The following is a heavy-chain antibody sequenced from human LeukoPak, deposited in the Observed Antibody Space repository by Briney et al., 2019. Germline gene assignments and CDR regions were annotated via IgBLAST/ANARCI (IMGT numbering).Heavy chain of an antibody. D-gene: IGHD4-17*01. CDR3: TRMTTGHDY. CDR2: INHSGYT. J-gene: IGHJ4*02. Sequence: SETLSLTCAVSGVSFYDYYWSWVRQTPGKGLEWIGEINHSGYTNDSPSLKSRVTLSIDTSRKQFSLNLRSVTVADAGIYYCTRMTTGHDYWGQGTLVTVSS. CDR1: GVSFYDYY. V-gene: IGHV4-34*01.